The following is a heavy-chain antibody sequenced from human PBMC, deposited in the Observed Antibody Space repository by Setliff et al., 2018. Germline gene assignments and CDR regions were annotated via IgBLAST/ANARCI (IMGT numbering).Heavy chain of an antibody. CDR2: VDPEDGET. CDR3: ATRATRSGSYPTQLNNWFDP. CDR1: GYTFTDYY. D-gene: IGHD3-10*01. Sequence: ASVKVSCKVSGYTFTDYYMHWVQQAPGKGLEWMGLVDPEDGETIYAEKFQGRVTITRNTSISTAYMELSSLRSEDPAVYYCATRATRSGSYPTQLNNWFDPWGQGTLVTVSS. V-gene: IGHV1-69-2*01. J-gene: IGHJ5*02.